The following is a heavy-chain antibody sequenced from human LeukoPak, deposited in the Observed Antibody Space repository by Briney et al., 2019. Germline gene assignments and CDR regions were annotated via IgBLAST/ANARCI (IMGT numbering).Heavy chain of an antibody. V-gene: IGHV3-30*02. CDR2: IRYDGSNK. CDR1: GFTFSSYG. CDR3: LSGKSVPATNT. D-gene: IGHD2-2*01. J-gene: IGHJ1*01. Sequence: GGSLRLSCAASGFTFSSYGMHWVRQAPGKGLEWVTCIRYDGSNKYYTDSVKGRFTVSRDNSKNTLYLQMNSLRAEDTAVYYCLSGKSVPATNTGGQGTRVTVSS.